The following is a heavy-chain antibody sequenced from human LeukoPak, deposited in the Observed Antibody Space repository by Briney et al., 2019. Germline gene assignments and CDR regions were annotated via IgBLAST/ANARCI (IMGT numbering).Heavy chain of an antibody. D-gene: IGHD1-26*01. V-gene: IGHV3-11*01. CDR2: ISSSGSTI. J-gene: IGHJ4*02. Sequence: GGSLRLSCAASGFTFSDYYMSWIRQAPGKGLEWVSYISSSGSTIYYADSVKGRFTISRDNAKNSLYLQMNSLRAEDTAVYYCAAVPSSGSYPNWGQGTLVTVSS. CDR3: AAVPSSGSYPN. CDR1: GFTFSDYY.